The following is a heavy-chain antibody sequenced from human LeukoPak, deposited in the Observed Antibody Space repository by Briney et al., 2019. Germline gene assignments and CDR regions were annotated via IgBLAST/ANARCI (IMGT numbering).Heavy chain of an antibody. V-gene: IGHV3-48*03. CDR1: GFTFSSYE. CDR2: ISSSGSTI. J-gene: IGHJ4*02. CDR3: ARVPYGSGGSCCGFDY. Sequence: GGSLRLSCAASGFTFSSYEMNWVRQAPGKGLEWVSYISSSGSTIYYADPVKGRFTISRDNAKNSLYLQMNSLRAEDTAVYYCARVPYGSGGSCCGFDYWGQGTLVTVSS. D-gene: IGHD2-15*01.